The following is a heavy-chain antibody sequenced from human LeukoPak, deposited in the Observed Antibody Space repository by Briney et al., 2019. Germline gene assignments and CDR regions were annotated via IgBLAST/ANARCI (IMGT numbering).Heavy chain of an antibody. V-gene: IGHV4-34*01. CDR1: GGSFSGSY. Sequence: SETLSLTCAVYGGSFSGSYWSWIRQPPGKGLEWIGEINHSGSTNYNPSLKSRVTISVDTSKNQFSLKLSSVTAADTAVYYCARGYCSSTSCYRRAEYFQHWGQGTLVTVSS. J-gene: IGHJ1*01. CDR2: INHSGST. D-gene: IGHD2-2*01. CDR3: ARGYCSSTSCYRRAEYFQH.